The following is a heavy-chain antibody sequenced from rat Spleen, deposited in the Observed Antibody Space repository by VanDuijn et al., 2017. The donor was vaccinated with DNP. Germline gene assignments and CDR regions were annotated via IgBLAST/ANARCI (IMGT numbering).Heavy chain of an antibody. CDR2: ISISDST. V-gene: IGHV5-46*01. CDR1: GFTFSTFP. Sequence: EVQLVESGGGLVQPGRSMKLSCEASGFTFSTFPMAWVRQALTKGLEWVATISISDSTYYRDSVKGRFTISRDNVKSSLYLQMNSLRSEDTATYYCTRDPNYGGYSERFDYWGQGVMVTVSS. J-gene: IGHJ2*01. CDR3: TRDPNYGGYSERFDY. D-gene: IGHD1-11*01.